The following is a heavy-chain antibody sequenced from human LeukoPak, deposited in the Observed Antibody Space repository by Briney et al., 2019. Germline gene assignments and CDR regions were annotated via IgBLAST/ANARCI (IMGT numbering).Heavy chain of an antibody. Sequence: SETLSLTCAVYGGSFSGYYWSWIRQPPGKGLEWIGEINHSGSTNHNPSLKSRVTISVDTSKNQFSLKLSSVTAADTAVYYCARGQRLRWERIYFQHWGQGTLVTVSS. V-gene: IGHV4-34*01. J-gene: IGHJ1*01. CDR2: INHSGST. D-gene: IGHD4-23*01. CDR1: GGSFSGYY. CDR3: ARGQRLRWERIYFQH.